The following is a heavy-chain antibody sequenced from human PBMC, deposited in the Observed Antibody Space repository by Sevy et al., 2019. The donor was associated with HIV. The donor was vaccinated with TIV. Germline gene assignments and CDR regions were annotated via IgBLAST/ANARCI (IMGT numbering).Heavy chain of an antibody. V-gene: IGHV3-30*18. Sequence: GGSLRLSCAASGFTFTSYGMHWVRQAPGKGLEWVAVISYDGSNKYYADSVKGRFTISRDNSKNTLYLQMNSLRAEDTAVYYCAKDDYGSGSYLGWYYYRMDVWGQGTTVTVSS. J-gene: IGHJ6*02. CDR1: GFTFTSYG. CDR2: ISYDGSNK. D-gene: IGHD3-10*01. CDR3: AKDDYGSGSYLGWYYYRMDV.